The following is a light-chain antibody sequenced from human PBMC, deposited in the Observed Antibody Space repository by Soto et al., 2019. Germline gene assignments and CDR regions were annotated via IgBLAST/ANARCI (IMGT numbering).Light chain of an antibody. Sequence: EIVLTQSPGTLSLSPGEGVTLSCRASQTIINNFLAWYQQKPGQAPRLLIYGASSRATGIPDRFGGSGSGTDFTLAISRLEPEDCAVYYCQQDVSTPWTVGQGTKVDIK. J-gene: IGKJ1*01. CDR2: GAS. CDR3: QQDVSTPWT. V-gene: IGKV3-20*01. CDR1: QTIINNF.